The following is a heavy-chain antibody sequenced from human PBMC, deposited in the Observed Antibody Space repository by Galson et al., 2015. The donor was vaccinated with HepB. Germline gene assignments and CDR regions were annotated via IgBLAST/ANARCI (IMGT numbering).Heavy chain of an antibody. V-gene: IGHV3-33*01. CDR1: GFTFSNYG. CDR2: IWSDENKK. CDR3: ARDLRKGSYFDY. J-gene: IGHJ4*02. Sequence: SLRLSCAASGFTFSNYGMHWVRQAPGKGLEWLAIIWSDENKKDSADSVKDRFTISRDNSNNILFLQMNSLRVEDTAVYYCARDLRKGSYFDYWGPGTLVTVSS.